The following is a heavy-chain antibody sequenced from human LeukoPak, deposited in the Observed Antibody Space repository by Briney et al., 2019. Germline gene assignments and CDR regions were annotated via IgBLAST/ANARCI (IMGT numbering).Heavy chain of an antibody. J-gene: IGHJ5*02. Sequence: ASVKVSCKASGYTFTSYYMHWVRQAPEQGLEWMGIINPSGGSTSYAQKFQGRVTMTRDTSTSTVYMELSSLRSEDTAVYYCARGHRYFDWLIDSSGIARWFDPWGQGTLVTVSS. CDR2: INPSGGST. CDR3: ARGHRYFDWLIDSSGIARWFDP. V-gene: IGHV1-46*01. D-gene: IGHD3-9*01. CDR1: GYTFTSYY.